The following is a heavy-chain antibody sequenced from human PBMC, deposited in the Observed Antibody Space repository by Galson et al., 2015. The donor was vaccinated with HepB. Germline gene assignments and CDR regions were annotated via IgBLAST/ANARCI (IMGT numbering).Heavy chain of an antibody. CDR2: IYYSGST. CDR1: GGSISSGGYY. Sequence: CTVSGGSISSGGYYWSWIRQHPGKGLEWIGYIYYSGSTYYNPSLKSRVTISVDTSKNQFSLKLSSVTAVDTAVYYCATDRMVRGVIGWFDPWDQGTLVTVSS. J-gene: IGHJ5*02. D-gene: IGHD3-10*01. CDR3: ATDRMVRGVIGWFDP. V-gene: IGHV4-31*03.